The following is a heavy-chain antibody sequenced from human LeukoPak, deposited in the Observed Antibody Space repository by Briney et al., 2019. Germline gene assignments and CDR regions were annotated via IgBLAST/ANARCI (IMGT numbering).Heavy chain of an antibody. J-gene: IGHJ4*02. D-gene: IGHD6-19*01. V-gene: IGHV3-30*03. CDR1: GFTFSSYG. CDR2: ISYDGSNK. Sequence: PGRSLRLSCAASGFTFSSYGMHWVRQAPGKGLEWVAVISYDGSNKYYADSVKGRFTISRDNSKNTLYLQMNSLRAEDTAVYYCATDLGIAVAGTDYWGQGTLVTVSS. CDR3: ATDLGIAVAGTDY.